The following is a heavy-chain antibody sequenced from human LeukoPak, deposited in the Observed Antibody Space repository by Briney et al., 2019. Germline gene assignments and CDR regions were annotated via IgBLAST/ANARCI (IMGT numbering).Heavy chain of an antibody. J-gene: IGHJ6*02. Sequence: SETLSLTCAVYGGSFSGYYWSWIRQPPGKGLEWIGEINHNGSTNYNPSLKSRVTISVDTSKNQFSLKLSSVTAADTAVYYCARSDLGYCSGGSCYLPYYYYYGMDVWGQGTTVTVSS. CDR2: INHNGST. CDR3: ARSDLGYCSGGSCYLPYYYYYGMDV. V-gene: IGHV4-34*01. D-gene: IGHD2-15*01. CDR1: GGSFSGYY.